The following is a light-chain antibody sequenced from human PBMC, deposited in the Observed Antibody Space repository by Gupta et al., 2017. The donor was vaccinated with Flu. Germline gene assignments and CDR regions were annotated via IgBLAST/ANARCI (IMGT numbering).Light chain of an antibody. Sequence: DVVMTQSPLSLPVALGQAASISCRSSQSVVHIDGNTYVNWFQQRPGQSPRRLIYEASKRDSGVPDRFSGSASGTDFTLKISSVEAEDVGVYYCMQGTHAIAFGQWTRVEIK. J-gene: IGKJ5*01. V-gene: IGKV2-30*02. CDR2: EAS. CDR3: MQGTHAIA. CDR1: QSVVHIDGNTY.